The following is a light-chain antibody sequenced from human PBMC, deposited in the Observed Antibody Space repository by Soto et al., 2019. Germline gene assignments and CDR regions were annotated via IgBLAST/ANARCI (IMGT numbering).Light chain of an antibody. CDR1: QSVSSN. CDR2: GAS. CDR3: QQYNNLKT. J-gene: IGKJ1*01. Sequence: EIVMTQSPATLSVSPGERATLSCRASQSVSSNLAWYQQKPGQAPRLLIYGASTRATGIPARFSGSGSGTEFTLTISNLQSEYFAVYYCQQYNNLKTFGQGTKVEIK. V-gene: IGKV3-15*01.